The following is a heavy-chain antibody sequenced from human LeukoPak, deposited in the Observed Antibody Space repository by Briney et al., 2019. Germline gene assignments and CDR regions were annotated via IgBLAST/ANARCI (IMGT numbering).Heavy chain of an antibody. V-gene: IGHV4-34*01. CDR3: ASSGWSEDAFDI. D-gene: IGHD6-19*01. Sequence: PSETLSLTCAVYGGSFSGYYWSWIRQPPGKGLEWIGEINHSGSTNYNPSLKSRVTISADTSKNQFSLKLSSVTAADTAVYYCASSGWSEDAFDIWGQGTMVTVSS. J-gene: IGHJ3*02. CDR1: GGSFSGYY. CDR2: INHSGST.